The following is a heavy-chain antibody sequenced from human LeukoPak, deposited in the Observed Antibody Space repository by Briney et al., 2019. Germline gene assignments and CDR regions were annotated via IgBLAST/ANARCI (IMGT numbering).Heavy chain of an antibody. J-gene: IGHJ3*02. V-gene: IGHV4-31*03. CDR3: ARHSAHSSTNDAFDM. CDR1: GGSISSGGYY. Sequence: PSETLSLTCTVPGGSISSGGYYWSWIRQHPGKGLEWIGYIYYSGSTYYNPSLKSRVTISVDTSKNQFSLKLSSVTAADTAVYYCARHSAHSSTNDAFDMWGQGTLVIVSS. CDR2: IYYSGST. D-gene: IGHD6-13*01.